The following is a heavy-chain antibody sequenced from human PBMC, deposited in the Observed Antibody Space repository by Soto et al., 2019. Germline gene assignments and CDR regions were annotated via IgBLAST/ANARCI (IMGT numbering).Heavy chain of an antibody. D-gene: IGHD4-4*01. V-gene: IGHV5-10-1*01. CDR2: IDPSDSYT. Sequence: KVSCKASGYSFTSYWISWVRQMPGKGLEWMGRIDPSDSYTNYSPSFQGHVTISADKSISTAYLQWSSLKASDTAMYYCARQGRDYSNGYYYYGMDVWGQGTTVTVSS. CDR1: GYSFTSYW. CDR3: ARQGRDYSNGYYYYGMDV. J-gene: IGHJ6*02.